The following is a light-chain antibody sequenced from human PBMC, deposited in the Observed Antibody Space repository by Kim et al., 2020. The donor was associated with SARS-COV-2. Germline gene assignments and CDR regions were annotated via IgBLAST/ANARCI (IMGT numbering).Light chain of an antibody. CDR2: DVN. Sequence: GQSITISCSGINSDVGYNYVSWYQHHPGKAPKLIIFDVNKRPSGISNRFSGSQSGDTASLTISGLQSDDESDYYCSSYTLSNIFVLFGGGTQLTVL. J-gene: IGLJ2*01. CDR3: SSYTLSNIFVL. CDR1: NSDVGYNY. V-gene: IGLV2-14*03.